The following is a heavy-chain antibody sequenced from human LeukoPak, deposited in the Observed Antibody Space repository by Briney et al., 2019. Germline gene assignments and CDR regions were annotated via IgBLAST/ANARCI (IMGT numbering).Heavy chain of an antibody. V-gene: IGHV3-9*01. CDR1: GFTFDDYA. J-gene: IGHJ4*02. CDR3: AKSRYYDILTGQTYYFDY. Sequence: GGSLILSCTASGFTFDDYAMHWVRQAPGEGLDWVSGISWNSGDIVYADSVKGRFTISRDNAENSLYLQMNSLTSEDTALYYCAKSRYYDILTGQTYYFDYWGQGTLVTVSS. D-gene: IGHD3-9*01. CDR2: ISWNSGDI.